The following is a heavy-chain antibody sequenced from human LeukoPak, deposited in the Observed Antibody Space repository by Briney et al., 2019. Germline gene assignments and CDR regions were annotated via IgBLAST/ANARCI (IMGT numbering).Heavy chain of an antibody. D-gene: IGHD2/OR15-2a*01. J-gene: IGHJ4*02. CDR3: ARSGLSRFGF. CDR1: GFIFSNYA. CDR2: FSGSGGST. V-gene: IGHV3-23*01. Sequence: SGGSLRLSCAASGFIFSNYAMSWVRQAPGKGLQWVSAFSGSGGSTYYADSVKGGFTISRDNSRNTLYLQMNSLRAEDTAVYYCARSGLSRFGFWGQGTLVTVSS.